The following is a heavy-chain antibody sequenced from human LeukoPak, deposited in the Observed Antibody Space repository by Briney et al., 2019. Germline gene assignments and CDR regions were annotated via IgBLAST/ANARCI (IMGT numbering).Heavy chain of an antibody. J-gene: IGHJ4*02. D-gene: IGHD6-19*01. CDR2: ISAYNGNT. Sequence: ASVKVSCKASGGTFSSYAISWVRQAPGQGLEWMGWISAYNGNTNYAQKLQGRVTMTTDTSTSTAYMELRSLRSDDTAVYYCAIIAVAGTSGFDYWGQGTLVTVSS. V-gene: IGHV1-18*01. CDR1: GGTFSSYA. CDR3: AIIAVAGTSGFDY.